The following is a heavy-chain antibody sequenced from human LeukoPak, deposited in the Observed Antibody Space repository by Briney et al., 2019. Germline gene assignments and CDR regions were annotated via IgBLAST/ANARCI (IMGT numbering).Heavy chain of an antibody. Sequence: TSETLSLTCTVSGGSISSYYWSWIRQPAGKGLEWIGRIYTSGSTNYNPSLKSRVTMSVDTSKNQFSLKLSSVTAADTAVYYCARDRRYYDYVWGSYRYFSYFDYWGQGTLVTVSS. V-gene: IGHV4-4*07. CDR3: ARDRRYYDYVWGSYRYFSYFDY. D-gene: IGHD3-16*02. CDR1: GGSISSYY. J-gene: IGHJ4*02. CDR2: IYTSGST.